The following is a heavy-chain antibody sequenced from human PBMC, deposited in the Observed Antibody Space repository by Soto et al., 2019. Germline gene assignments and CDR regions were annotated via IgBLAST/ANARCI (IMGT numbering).Heavy chain of an antibody. V-gene: IGHV2-26*01. Sequence: SGPTGEPTETLTLTCTVSGFSLSNARMGVSWIRQPPGKALEWLAHIFSNDEKSYSTSLKSRLTISKDTSKSQVVLTMTNMDPVDTATYYCARIYYYDSSRHYYYYYGMDVWGQGTTVTVSS. D-gene: IGHD3-22*01. CDR3: ARIYYYDSSRHYYYYYGMDV. J-gene: IGHJ6*02. CDR1: GFSLSNARMG. CDR2: IFSNDEK.